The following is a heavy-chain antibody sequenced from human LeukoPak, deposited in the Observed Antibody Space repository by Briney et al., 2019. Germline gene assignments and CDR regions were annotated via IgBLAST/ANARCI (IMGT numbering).Heavy chain of an antibody. CDR1: GFTFSSYA. CDR3: ARGGRGSDWLDP. CDR2: ISDSGGRT. V-gene: IGHV3-23*01. D-gene: IGHD3-10*01. Sequence: PGGSLRLSCAASGFTFSSYAMSWVRQAPGKGLEWVSVISDSGGRTYYADSVKGRFTISRDNSKNTLYLQMNSLRAEDTAVYYCARGGRGSDWLDPWGQGTLVTVSS. J-gene: IGHJ5*02.